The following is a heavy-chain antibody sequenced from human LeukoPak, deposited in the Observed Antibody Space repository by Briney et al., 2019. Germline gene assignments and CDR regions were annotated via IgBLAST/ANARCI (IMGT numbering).Heavy chain of an antibody. CDR3: ARVYRNSTTSSSS. CDR2: IIPIFGTA. D-gene: IGHD6-13*01. V-gene: IGHV1-69*13. J-gene: IGHJ4*02. Sequence: SVKVSCKASGGTFSSYAISWVRQAPGQGLEWMGGIIPIFGTANYAQKFQGRVTITADESTSTAYMELSSLRSEDTAVYYCARVYRNSTTSSSSWGQGTLVTVSS. CDR1: GGTFSSYA.